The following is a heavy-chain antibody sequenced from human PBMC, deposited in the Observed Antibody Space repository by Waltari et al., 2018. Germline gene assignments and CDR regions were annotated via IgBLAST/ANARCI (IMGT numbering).Heavy chain of an antibody. J-gene: IGHJ3*02. D-gene: IGHD5-12*01. CDR2: IQTSGIT. Sequence: QVQLQESGPGLVKPSETLSLTCTVSGGSISSYYWSWIRQPPGKGLEWIGYIQTSGITTHSASRKSRVTISVDTANSHVSLSLSSGTAADTAVYYCARGGERYNSYAFDIWGQGTMVTVSS. V-gene: IGHV4-4*09. CDR1: GGSISSYY. CDR3: ARGGERYNSYAFDI.